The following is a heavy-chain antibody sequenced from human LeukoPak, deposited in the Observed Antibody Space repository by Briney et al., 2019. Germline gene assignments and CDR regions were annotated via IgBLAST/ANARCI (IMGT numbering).Heavy chain of an antibody. J-gene: IGHJ4*02. Sequence: AETLSLTCTVSGGPISSFYWSWIRQSPGKGLEWIGYNYYSGMANYNPSLKSRVTISVDASKNQFSLKLSSVTAADTAVYYCARGDYGDSDYWGQGILASVSS. CDR1: GGPISSFY. D-gene: IGHD4-17*01. CDR3: ARGDYGDSDY. CDR2: NYYSGMA. V-gene: IGHV4-59*01.